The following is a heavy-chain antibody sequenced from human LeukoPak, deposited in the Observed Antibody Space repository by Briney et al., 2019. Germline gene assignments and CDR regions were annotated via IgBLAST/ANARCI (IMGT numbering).Heavy chain of an antibody. V-gene: IGHV3-53*01. CDR2: IYSGGIT. J-gene: IGHJ4*02. Sequence: GGSLRLSCAASGFTVSSNYMTWVRQAPGKGLEWVSVIYSGGITYYADSVKGRFTISRDNSKNTLYLQMNSLRAEDTAVYYCAKDFGSGSYYDYWGQGTLVTVSS. CDR1: GFTVSSNY. D-gene: IGHD1-26*01. CDR3: AKDFGSGSYYDY.